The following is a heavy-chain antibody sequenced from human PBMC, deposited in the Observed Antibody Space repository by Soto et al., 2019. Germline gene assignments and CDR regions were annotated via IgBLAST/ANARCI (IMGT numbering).Heavy chain of an antibody. V-gene: IGHV4-31*03. CDR2: IYYSGST. D-gene: IGHD5-18*01. CDR1: GGSISSGLYY. J-gene: IGHJ6*02. Sequence: SETLSLTCTVSGGSISSGLYYWAWIRQHPGKGLEWIGYIYYSGSTYYNPSLKSRVTISVDTSKNQFSLKLSSVTAADTAVYYCARVLLTWIQPDYYYYGMDVWGQGTTVTVSS. CDR3: ARVLLTWIQPDYYYYGMDV.